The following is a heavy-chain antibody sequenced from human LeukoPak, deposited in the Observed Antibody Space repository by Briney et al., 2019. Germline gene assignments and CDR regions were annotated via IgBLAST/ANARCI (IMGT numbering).Heavy chain of an antibody. CDR3: ARDVLAAPGTFDY. Sequence: SQTLSLTCSVSGDSISSGSFYWSWIRQPAGRGLEWIGRIYPSGSTNYNPSLKSRVTKSLDTSKNQFSLKLSSVTAADTAVYYCARDVLAAPGTFDYWGQGALVTVSS. V-gene: IGHV4-61*02. CDR2: IYPSGST. J-gene: IGHJ4*02. D-gene: IGHD6-13*01. CDR1: GDSISSGSFY.